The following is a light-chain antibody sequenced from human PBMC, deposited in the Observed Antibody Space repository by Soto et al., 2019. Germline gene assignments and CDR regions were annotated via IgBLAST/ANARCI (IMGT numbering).Light chain of an antibody. CDR1: SSDVGGYNY. V-gene: IGLV2-8*01. CDR3: SSYAGSSNV. J-gene: IGLJ1*01. CDR2: EVN. Sequence: ALTQPPSASGSPGQSVAISCTGTSSDVGGYNYVSWYQQHPGKAPKLMIYEVNKRPSGVPDRFSGSKSGNTASLTVSSLQAEDEADYYCSSYAGSSNVFGTGTKVTVL.